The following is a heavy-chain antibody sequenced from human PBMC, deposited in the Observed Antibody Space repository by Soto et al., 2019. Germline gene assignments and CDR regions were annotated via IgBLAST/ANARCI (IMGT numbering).Heavy chain of an antibody. D-gene: IGHD5-12*01. Sequence: ASVKVSCKASSYAFTSYGINLVRQAPGQGLEWMGWISAYNGNTNYAQKLQRRITITTDTSTSTAYIELGILRTHTTALYYCARAYETDSYYFDYWGQGTLVTVSS. CDR2: ISAYNGNT. J-gene: IGHJ4*02. V-gene: IGHV1-18*01. CDR1: SYAFTSYG. CDR3: ARAYETDSYYFDY.